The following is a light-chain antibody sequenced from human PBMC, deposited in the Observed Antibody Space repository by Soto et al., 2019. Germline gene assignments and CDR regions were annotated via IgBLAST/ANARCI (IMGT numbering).Light chain of an antibody. CDR1: QSVSSSY. J-gene: IGKJ2*01. Sequence: EIVLTQSPGTLSLSPGERATLSCRASQSVSSSYLAWYQQKPGQAPRLLIYGASSRATGIPDRFSGSGSGKELTLTISRLEPEDFAVYYCQQYGSSPYTFGQGTKLEIK. CDR2: GAS. V-gene: IGKV3-20*01. CDR3: QQYGSSPYT.